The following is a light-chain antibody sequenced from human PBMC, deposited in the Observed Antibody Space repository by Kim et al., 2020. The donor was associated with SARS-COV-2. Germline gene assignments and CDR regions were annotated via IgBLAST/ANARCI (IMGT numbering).Light chain of an antibody. CDR2: GAS. CDR1: QSVSGSN. CDR3: QQYGIAPPYT. J-gene: IGKJ2*01. Sequence: SPGERATLSCRARQSVSGSNLAWYQQKPGQAPRLLMYGASSRATGIPDRFSGSGSGTDFILTISRLEPEDFAVYYCQQYGIAPPYTFGQGTKLEI. V-gene: IGKV3-20*01.